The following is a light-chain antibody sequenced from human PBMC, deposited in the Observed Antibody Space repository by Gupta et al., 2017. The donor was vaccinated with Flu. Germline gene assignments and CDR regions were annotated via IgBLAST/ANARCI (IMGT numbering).Light chain of an antibody. J-gene: IGKJ2*01. CDR2: RAS. CDR3: QQDYGFPRT. CDR1: QSVNSW. V-gene: IGKV1-5*03. Sequence: PSALSASIGDRITITCRASQSVNSWLTWYQQKPGKAPKLLIHRASRLESGVPSRFSGRESGTEFTLTIDSLQPDDFATYYCQQDYGFPRTFGQETKLEIK.